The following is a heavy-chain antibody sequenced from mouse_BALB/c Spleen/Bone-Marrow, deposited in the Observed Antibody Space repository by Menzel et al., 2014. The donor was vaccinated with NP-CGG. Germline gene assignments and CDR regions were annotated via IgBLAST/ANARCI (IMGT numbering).Heavy chain of an antibody. V-gene: IGHV1S81*02. D-gene: IGHD6-2*01. CDR1: GYTFTNYY. CDR2: INPGNGGT. J-gene: IGHJ3*01. Sequence: VKLMESGAELVKPGASVKLSCKTSGYTFTNYYIYWVKQRPGQGLEWIGEINPGNGGTNFNERFKSKATLTVDKSSTTAHILLTSLTSEDSAVYYCARGSPYWGQGTLVTVSA. CDR3: ARGSPY.